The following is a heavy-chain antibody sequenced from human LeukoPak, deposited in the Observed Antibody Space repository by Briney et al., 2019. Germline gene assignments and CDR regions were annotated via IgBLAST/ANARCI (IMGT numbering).Heavy chain of an antibody. D-gene: IGHD2-15*01. CDR2: IYYSGST. J-gene: IGHJ5*02. CDR1: GGSISSSSYY. V-gene: IGHV4-39*01. CDR3: ARGLGYCSGGSCYSFRYNWFDP. Sequence: SETLSLTCTVSGGSISSSSYYWGWIRQPPGKGLEWIGSIYYSGSTYYNPSLKSRVTISVDTSKNQFSLKLSSVTAADTAVYYCARGLGYCSGGSCYSFRYNWFDPWGQGTLVTVSS.